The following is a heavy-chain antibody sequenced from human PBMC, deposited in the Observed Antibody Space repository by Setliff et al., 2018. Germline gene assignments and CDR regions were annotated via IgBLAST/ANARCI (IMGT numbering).Heavy chain of an antibody. CDR3: ARGRRDGYKGGFDP. J-gene: IGHJ5*02. D-gene: IGHD6-25*01. V-gene: IGHV5-51*01. Sequence: GESLKISCKGSGYSFTSHWIGWVRQMPGKGLEWMGIIYPRDSDTRYSPSFQGQVTVSADKSISTAYLQWRSLKASDAAMYYCARGRRDGYKGGFDPWGQGTLVTVSS. CDR2: IYPRDSDT. CDR1: GYSFTSHW.